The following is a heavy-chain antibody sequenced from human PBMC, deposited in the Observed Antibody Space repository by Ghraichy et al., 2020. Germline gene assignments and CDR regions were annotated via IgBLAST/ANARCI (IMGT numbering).Heavy chain of an antibody. J-gene: IGHJ4*02. V-gene: IGHV3-9*01. CDR3: AKGLDGYCTNGICYNRGPGGPIDY. D-gene: IGHD2-8*01. CDR2: ITWNSGSI. Sequence: SLRLSCAASGFSFDDYAMHWVRQAPGKGLEWVSGITWNSGSIGYADSVKGRFTISRDNAKNSLYLQMNSLRPEDSALYYCAKGLDGYCTNGICYNRGPGGPIDYWGQGNMVTVSS. CDR1: GFSFDDYA.